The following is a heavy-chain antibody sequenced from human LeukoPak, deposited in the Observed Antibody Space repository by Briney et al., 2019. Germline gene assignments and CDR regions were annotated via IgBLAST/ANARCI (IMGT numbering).Heavy chain of an antibody. V-gene: IGHV3-30-3*01. Sequence: PGGSLRLSCAASGFTFSSYAMHWVRQAPGKGLEWVAVISYDGSNKYYADSVKGRLTISRDNSKNTLYLQMNSLRAEDTAVYYCARDRVEFTIFGVVILPYYGMDVWGQGTTVTVSS. CDR1: GFTFSSYA. D-gene: IGHD3-3*01. CDR3: ARDRVEFTIFGVVILPYYGMDV. J-gene: IGHJ6*02. CDR2: ISYDGSNK.